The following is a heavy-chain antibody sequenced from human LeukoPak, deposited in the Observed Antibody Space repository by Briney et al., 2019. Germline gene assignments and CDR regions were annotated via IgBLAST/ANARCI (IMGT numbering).Heavy chain of an antibody. V-gene: IGHV1-18*04. CDR3: AREGSYGDYLTLDY. D-gene: IGHD4-17*01. CDR2: IRPYNDDP. J-gene: IGHJ4*02. Sequence: GASLKVSCKTSGYTFSSYAITWRRQTPGQRLEWMGWIRPYNDDPNYAQNFQARVAMTADTSTKTVYMELRSLTSDDTAVYFCAREGSYGDYLTLDYWGQGTLVTVSS. CDR1: GYTFSSYA.